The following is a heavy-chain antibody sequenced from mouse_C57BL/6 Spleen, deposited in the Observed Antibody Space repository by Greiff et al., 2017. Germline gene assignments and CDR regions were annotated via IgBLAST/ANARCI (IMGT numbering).Heavy chain of an antibody. V-gene: IGHV14-4*01. Sequence: EVQLQQSGAELVRPGASVKLSCTASGFNIKDDYMHWVKQRPEQGLEWIGWIDPENGDTEYASKFQGKATITADTSSNTAYLQLSSLTSEDTAVYYCTYSNRMDYWGQGTSVTVSS. J-gene: IGHJ4*01. D-gene: IGHD2-5*01. CDR3: TYSNRMDY. CDR2: IDPENGDT. CDR1: GFNIKDDY.